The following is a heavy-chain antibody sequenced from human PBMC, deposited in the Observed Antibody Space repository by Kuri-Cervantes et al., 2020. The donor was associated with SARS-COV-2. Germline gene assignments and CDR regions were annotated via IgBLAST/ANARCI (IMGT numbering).Heavy chain of an antibody. V-gene: IGHV3-64D*08. CDR2: ISSNGGST. J-gene: IGHJ5*02. Sequence: GGSLRLCCSASGFTFSSYAMHWVRQAPGKGLEYVSAISSNGGSTYYADSVKGRFAISRDNSKNTLYLQMSSLRAEDTAVYYCVKGSSSWYDFWFDPWGQGTPVTVSS. CDR1: GFTFSSYA. CDR3: VKGSSSWYDFWFDP. D-gene: IGHD6-13*01.